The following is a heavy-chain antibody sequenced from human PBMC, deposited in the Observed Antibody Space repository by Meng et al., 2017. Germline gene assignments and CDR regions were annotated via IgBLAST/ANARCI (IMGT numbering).Heavy chain of an antibody. CDR1: GFSLSTSGVG. CDR3: AHSYSSSWYLDAFDI. D-gene: IGHD6-13*01. CDR2: IYWDDDK. V-gene: IGHV2-5*02. J-gene: IGHJ3*02. Sequence: SGPTPVKPTQTLTPTCTFSGFSLSTSGVGVGWIRQPPGKALEWLALIYWDDDKRYSPSLKSRLTITKDTSKNQVVLTMTNMDPVDTATYYCAHSYSSSWYLDAFDIWGQGTMVTVSS.